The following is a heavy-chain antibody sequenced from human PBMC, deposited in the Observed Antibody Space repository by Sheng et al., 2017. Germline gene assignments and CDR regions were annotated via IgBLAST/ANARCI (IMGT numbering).Heavy chain of an antibody. J-gene: IGHJ6*03. Sequence: QVQLVESGGGVVQPGRSLRLSCAASGFTFSSYGMHWVRQAPGKGLEWVAVIWYDGSNKYYADSVKGRFTISRDNSKNTLYLQMNSLRAEDTAVYYCASLIAARVSMPSYMDVWGQGTTVTVSS. CDR3: ASLIAARVSMPSYMDV. CDR1: GFTFSSYG. V-gene: IGHV3-33*01. CDR2: IWYDGSNK. D-gene: IGHD6-6*01.